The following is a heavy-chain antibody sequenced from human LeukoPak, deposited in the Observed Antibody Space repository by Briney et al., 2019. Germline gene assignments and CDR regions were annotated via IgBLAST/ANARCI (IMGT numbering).Heavy chain of an antibody. CDR1: GFTFSSYS. V-gene: IGHV3-21*01. J-gene: IGHJ4*02. Sequence: PGGSLRLSCAASGFTFSSYSMNWVRQAPGKGLEWVSSISSSSSYIYYADSVKGRFTISRDNAKNSLYLQMNSLRAEDTAVYYCARDSVTTKTPIDYWGQGTLVTVSS. D-gene: IGHD4-17*01. CDR2: ISSSSSYI. CDR3: ARDSVTTKTPIDY.